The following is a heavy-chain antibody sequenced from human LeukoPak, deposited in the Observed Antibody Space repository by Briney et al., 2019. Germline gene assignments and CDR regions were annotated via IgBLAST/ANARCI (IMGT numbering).Heavy chain of an antibody. CDR1: GGSISSGGYY. D-gene: IGHD2-8*01. Sequence: SQTLSLTCTVSGGSISSGGYYWSWIRQHPGQGLECIGYIYYSGSTYYNPSLKSRVTISVDTSKNQFSLKLSSVTAADTAVYYCARLVLGDYFDYWGQGTLVTVSS. CDR3: ARLVLGDYFDY. V-gene: IGHV4-31*03. J-gene: IGHJ4*02. CDR2: IYYSGST.